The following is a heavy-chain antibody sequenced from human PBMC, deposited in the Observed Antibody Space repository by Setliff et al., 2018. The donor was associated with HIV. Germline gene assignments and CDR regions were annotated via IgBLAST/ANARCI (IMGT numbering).Heavy chain of an antibody. D-gene: IGHD3-22*01. CDR2: INPSGGSA. CDR3: ARDDRYYYDTSGSPSNWFDP. V-gene: IGHV1-46*01. CDR1: GYTFTNNY. Sequence: ASVKVSCKASGYTFTNNYIHWVRQAPGQGLEWMAIINPSGGSASYAQKFQGRVTITRDTSTSTVYMELSGLRSDDTAVYYCARDDRYYYDTSGSPSNWFDPWGQGTLVTVSS. J-gene: IGHJ5*02.